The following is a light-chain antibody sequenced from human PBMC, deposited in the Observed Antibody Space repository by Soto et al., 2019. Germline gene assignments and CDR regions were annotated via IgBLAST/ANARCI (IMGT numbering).Light chain of an antibody. CDR1: SSNIGAGYD. J-gene: IGLJ3*02. CDR3: QSHDSSLSVLWV. Sequence: QPVLTQPPSVYGAPGQRVTISCTGSSSNIGAGYDVHWYQQLPGTAPKLLIYGNSNRPSGVPDRFSGSKSGTSASLAITGLQAEDEADYYCQSHDSSLSVLWVFGGGTKLTVL. V-gene: IGLV1-40*01. CDR2: GNS.